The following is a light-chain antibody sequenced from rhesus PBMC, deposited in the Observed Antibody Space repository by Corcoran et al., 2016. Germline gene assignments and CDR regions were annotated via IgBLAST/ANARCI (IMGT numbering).Light chain of an antibody. CDR2: TAS. CDR1: QSISSW. J-gene: IGKJ1*01. V-gene: IGKV1-22*01. Sequence: DIQMTQSPSSLSASVGDTVTITCRASQSISSWLDWYQQKPGKAPKLLIYTASSLQSGVPSRFSGSGSGTDLTLTISSLQPEDFATYYCLQYSSSPWTFGQGTKVEIK. CDR3: LQYSSSPWT.